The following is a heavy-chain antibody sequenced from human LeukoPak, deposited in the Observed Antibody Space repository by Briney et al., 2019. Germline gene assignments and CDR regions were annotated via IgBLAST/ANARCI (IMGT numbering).Heavy chain of an antibody. CDR3: ARGVYIAAAQYGD. V-gene: IGHV4-59*08. Sequence: PSETLSLTCTVSGGSISSYYWSWIRQPPGKGLEWIGYIYYSGSTTYNPSLTSRVTISVATPKTQSSLKLSSVTAADTAVYDCARGVYIAAAQYGDWGQGTLVTVSA. D-gene: IGHD6-13*01. CDR2: IYYSGST. J-gene: IGHJ4*02. CDR1: GGSISSYY.